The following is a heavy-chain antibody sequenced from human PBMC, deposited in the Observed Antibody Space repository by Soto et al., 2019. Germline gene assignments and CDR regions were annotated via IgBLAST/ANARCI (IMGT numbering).Heavy chain of an antibody. CDR1: GVSISRGDW. V-gene: IGHV4-4*02. J-gene: IGHJ4*02. D-gene: IGHD3-22*01. Sequence: QALLHESGPGLVKPSGTLSLTCTVSGVSISRGDWWSWVRQAPGKELQWIGEIHHSAGTSSHPSLRTRGSLSVDTSKNHFALNLESVTAADTGVYYCARLVYDTRLNYLYLDSWGQGLLVTLSS. CDR3: ARLVYDTRLNYLYLDS. CDR2: IHHSAGT.